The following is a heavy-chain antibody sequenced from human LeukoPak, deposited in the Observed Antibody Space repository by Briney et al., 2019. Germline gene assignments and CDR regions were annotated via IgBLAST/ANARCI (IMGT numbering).Heavy chain of an antibody. V-gene: IGHV4-59*08. D-gene: IGHD3-16*01. CDR2: IYYSGST. CDR1: GGSISSYY. Sequence: PSETLSLTCTVSGGSISSYYWSWIRQPPGKGLEWIGYIYYSGSTNYNPSLKSRVTISVDTSKNQFFLKLSSVTAADTAVYYCARRHDYVWPTAFDIWGQGTMVTVSS. J-gene: IGHJ3*02. CDR3: ARRHDYVWPTAFDI.